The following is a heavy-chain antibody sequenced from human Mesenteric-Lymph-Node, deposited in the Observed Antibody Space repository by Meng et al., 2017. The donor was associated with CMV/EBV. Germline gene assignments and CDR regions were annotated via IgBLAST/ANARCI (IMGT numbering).Heavy chain of an antibody. Sequence: GESLKISCAASGFTFSSYEMNWVRQAPGKGLEWVSYISSSGSTIYYADSVKGRFTISRDNAKNSLYLHMDSLAAEDTATYYCARVDYSTNWDTFDYWGQGALVTVSS. CDR3: ARVDYSTNWDTFDY. V-gene: IGHV3-48*03. CDR2: ISSSGSTI. D-gene: IGHD6-13*01. CDR1: GFTFSSYE. J-gene: IGHJ4*02.